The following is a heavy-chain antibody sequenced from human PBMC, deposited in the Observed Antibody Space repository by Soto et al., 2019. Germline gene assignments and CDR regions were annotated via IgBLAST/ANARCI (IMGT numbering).Heavy chain of an antibody. CDR3: ARDHTNTVTTYFDY. V-gene: IGHV3-33*08. J-gene: IGHJ4*02. CDR1: GFTFSSYG. Sequence: GSLRLSCAASGFTFSSYGMHWVRQAPGKGLERVAVIWYDGSNKYYADSVKGRFTISRDNSKNTLYLQMNSLRAEDTAVYYCARDHTNTVTTYFDYWGQGTLVTVSS. CDR2: IWYDGSNK. D-gene: IGHD4-17*01.